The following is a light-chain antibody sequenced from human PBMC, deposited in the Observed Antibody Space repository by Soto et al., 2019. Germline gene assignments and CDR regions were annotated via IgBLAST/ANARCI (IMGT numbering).Light chain of an antibody. J-gene: IGKJ2*01. CDR3: QQYYSTMYT. V-gene: IGKV3-11*01. Sequence: EVVLTQSPVTLSLSPGERATLSCRASQSFRGLLAWYQQKPGQAPRLLIYDAYNRATGIPPRFSGSGSGTDFTLTISSLEPEDSAVYYCQQYYSTMYTFGQGTKLEIK. CDR1: QSFRGL. CDR2: DAY.